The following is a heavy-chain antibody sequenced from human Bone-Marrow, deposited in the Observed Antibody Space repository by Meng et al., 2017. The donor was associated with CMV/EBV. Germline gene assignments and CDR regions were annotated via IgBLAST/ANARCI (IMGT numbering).Heavy chain of an antibody. CDR2: INHSGST. CDR3: ARGRVPAALFAY. CDR1: GGSFSGYY. D-gene: IGHD2-2*01. J-gene: IGHJ4*02. Sequence: SETLSLTCAVYGGSFSGYYWSWIRQPPGKGLEWIGEINHSGSTNYNPSLKSRVTISVDTSKNQFSLKLSSVTAADTAVYYCARGRVPAALFAYWGQGNLVHGAS. V-gene: IGHV4-34*01.